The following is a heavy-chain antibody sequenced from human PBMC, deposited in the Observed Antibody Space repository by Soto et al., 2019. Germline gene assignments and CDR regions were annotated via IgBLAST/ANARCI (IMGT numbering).Heavy chain of an antibody. CDR3: NTYGVGATNSWFDP. D-gene: IGHD1-26*01. V-gene: IGHV3-15*01. CDR1: GFIVSNVW. CDR2: IKSKSDDGTT. Sequence: GSLRLCCAGSGFIVSNVWMNWVRQGPGKGLEWVGHIKSKSDDGTTDYAAPVKGRFTISRDDSKNTLYLEMNSLQSEDTALYYCNTYGVGATNSWFDPWGQGTLVTVSS. J-gene: IGHJ5*01.